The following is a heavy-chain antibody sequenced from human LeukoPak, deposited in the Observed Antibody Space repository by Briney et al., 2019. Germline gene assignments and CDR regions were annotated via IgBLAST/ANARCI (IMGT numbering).Heavy chain of an antibody. J-gene: IGHJ5*02. Sequence: QSGGSLRLSCAASGFTFNKYAMTWVRQAPGQGLEWVSGLSDSGASTFYAESVRGRFTISRDNSKNMLYLHINSLRAEDTAVYYCAKDARTGVWNIGYSWFDPWGQGTLVAVSS. CDR2: LSDSGAST. CDR3: AKDARTGVWNIGYSWFDP. V-gene: IGHV3-23*01. CDR1: GFTFNKYA. D-gene: IGHD2/OR15-2a*01.